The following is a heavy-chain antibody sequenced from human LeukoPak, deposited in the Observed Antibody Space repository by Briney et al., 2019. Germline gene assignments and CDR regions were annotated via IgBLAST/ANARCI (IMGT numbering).Heavy chain of an antibody. D-gene: IGHD3-22*01. Sequence: PSETLSLTCTVSGGSISSYYWSWIRQPPGKGLEWIGYIYYSGSTNYNPSLKSRVTMSVDTSKNQFSLKFNFVTAADTAVYYCARDVYDSSGYYLGIDPWGQGTLVTVSS. CDR3: ARDVYDSSGYYLGIDP. CDR1: GGSISSYY. J-gene: IGHJ5*02. CDR2: IYYSGST. V-gene: IGHV4-59*01.